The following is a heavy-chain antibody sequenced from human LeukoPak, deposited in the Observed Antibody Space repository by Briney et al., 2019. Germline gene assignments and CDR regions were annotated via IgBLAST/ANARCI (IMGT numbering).Heavy chain of an antibody. D-gene: IGHD3-22*01. J-gene: IGHJ4*02. CDR2: ISAYNGNT. Sequence: ASVKVSCKPSGYTFTSYGISWGRPAPRRGLEWMGWISAYNGNTNYAQKLQGRVTMTTDTSTSTAYMELRSLRSDDTAVYYCARGYYDSSGYFPFDYWGQGTLVTVSS. CDR3: ARGYYDSSGYFPFDY. CDR1: GYTFTSYG. V-gene: IGHV1-18*01.